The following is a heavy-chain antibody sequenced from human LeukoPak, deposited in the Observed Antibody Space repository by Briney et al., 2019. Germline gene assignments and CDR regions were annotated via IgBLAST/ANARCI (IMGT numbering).Heavy chain of an antibody. V-gene: IGHV3-9*01. CDR3: AGLYSYGSERPTLYYYYMDV. CDR2: ISWNSGSI. J-gene: IGHJ6*03. D-gene: IGHD5-18*01. Sequence: AGGSLRLSCAASGFTFDDYAMHWVRQAPGKGLEWVSGISWNSGSIGYADSVKGRFTISRDNAKNSLYLQMNSLRAEDTAVYYCAGLYSYGSERPTLYYYYMDVWGKGTTVTISS. CDR1: GFTFDDYA.